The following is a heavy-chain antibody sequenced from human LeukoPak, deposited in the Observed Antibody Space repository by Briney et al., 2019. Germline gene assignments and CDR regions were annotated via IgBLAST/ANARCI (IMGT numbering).Heavy chain of an antibody. V-gene: IGHV4-39*01. CDR1: GGSISSSSYY. Sequence: SETLSLTCTVSGGSISSSSYYWGWIRQPPGRGLEWIGSIYYSGSTYYNPSLRSRVTIFVDTSKNQFSLKLSSVTAADTAVYYCARSYSYYYDYMDVWGKGTTVTISS. D-gene: IGHD4-11*01. CDR2: IYYSGST. J-gene: IGHJ6*03. CDR3: ARSYSYYYDYMDV.